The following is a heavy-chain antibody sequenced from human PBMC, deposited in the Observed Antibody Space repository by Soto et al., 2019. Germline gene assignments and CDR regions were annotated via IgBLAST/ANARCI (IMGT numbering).Heavy chain of an antibody. Sequence: QVQVMGSGGGVVQPGRSLTLSCAVSGFTFSGYTLHWVRQAPGKGLEWVAVSSFDGTIKDFADSVKGRFTISRDISKSTMFLQMNGLRPEDTAIYFCANPFFSRGYGGYGSFRPSFYFESWQQGTQVTVSS. J-gene: IGHJ4*02. V-gene: IGHV3-30-3*01. CDR2: SSFDGTIK. D-gene: IGHD5-12*01. CDR3: ANPFFSRGYGGYGSFRPSFYFES. CDR1: GFTFSGYT.